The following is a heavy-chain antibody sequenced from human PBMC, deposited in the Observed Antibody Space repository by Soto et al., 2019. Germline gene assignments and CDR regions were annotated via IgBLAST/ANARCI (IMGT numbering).Heavy chain of an antibody. CDR3: AGTYYYDSSGYYRFDY. D-gene: IGHD3-22*01. CDR1: GFTVSSNY. CDR2: IYSGGST. J-gene: IGHJ4*02. Sequence: EVQLVESGGGLVQPGGSLRLSCAASGFTVSSNYMSWVRQAPGKGLEWVSVIYSGGSTYYADSVKGRFTISRHNSKNTLYLQMNSLRAEDTDVYYCAGTYYYDSSGYYRFDYWGQGTLVTVSS. V-gene: IGHV3-53*04.